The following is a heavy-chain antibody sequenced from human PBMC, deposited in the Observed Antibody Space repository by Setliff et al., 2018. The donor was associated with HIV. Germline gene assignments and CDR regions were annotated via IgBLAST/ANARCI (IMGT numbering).Heavy chain of an antibody. CDR2: IKSKSDGGTK. D-gene: IGHD2-21*01. CDR3: AASADGDCATTSCTNWFDP. J-gene: IGHJ5*02. CDR1: GLTFSNAW. V-gene: IGHV3-15*01. Sequence: SGGSLRLSCAASGLTFSNAWMNWVRQAPGKGLEWVGRIKSKSDGGTKDYAAPVKGRFTISRDDSKSTAYLQLSSLKVDDTAMYFCAASADGDCATTSCTNWFDPWGQGTLVTVSS.